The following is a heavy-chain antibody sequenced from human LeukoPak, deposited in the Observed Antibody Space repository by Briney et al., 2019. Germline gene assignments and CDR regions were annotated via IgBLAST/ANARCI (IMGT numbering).Heavy chain of an antibody. J-gene: IGHJ4*02. CDR2: INPNSGGT. Sequence: ASVKVSCKASGYTFTGYYMHWVRQAPGQGLEWMGRINPNSGGTNYAQKFQGRVTMTRDTSVSTVYMELSSLRSEDTAVYYCARGVAVAGPTIDYWGQGTLVTVSS. V-gene: IGHV1-2*06. D-gene: IGHD6-19*01. CDR3: ARGVAVAGPTIDY. CDR1: GYTFTGYY.